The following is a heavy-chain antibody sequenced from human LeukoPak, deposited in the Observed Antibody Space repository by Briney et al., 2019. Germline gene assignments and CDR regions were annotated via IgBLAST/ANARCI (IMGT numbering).Heavy chain of an antibody. CDR2: ILPILGIA. D-gene: IGHD3-22*01. V-gene: IGHV1-69*02. CDR3: ARLGKSVDYYDSSGAESPLRYGMDV. Sequence: GSSVKLSCKASGGTFSSYTISWVRQAPGQGLEWMGRILPILGIANYAQKFQGRVTITADKSTSTAYMELSSLRSEDTAVYYCARLGKSVDYYDSSGAESPLRYGMDVWGQGTTVTVSS. J-gene: IGHJ6*02. CDR1: GGTFSSYT.